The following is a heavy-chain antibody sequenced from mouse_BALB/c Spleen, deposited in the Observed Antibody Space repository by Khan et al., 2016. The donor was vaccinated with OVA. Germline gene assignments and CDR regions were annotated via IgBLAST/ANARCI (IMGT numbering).Heavy chain of an antibody. CDR1: GYSITSDYA. V-gene: IGHV3-2*02. Sequence: EVQLVESGPGLVKPSQSLSLTCTVTGYSITSDYAWNWIRQFPGNKLEWMGYISYSGRTSYNPSLKSRISITRDTYKNQFFLQLHPVTTEDTATYYCARSVTITTVLATDFDYWGQGTTLTVSS. CDR2: ISYSGRT. J-gene: IGHJ2*01. D-gene: IGHD1-1*01. CDR3: ARSVTITTVLATDFDY.